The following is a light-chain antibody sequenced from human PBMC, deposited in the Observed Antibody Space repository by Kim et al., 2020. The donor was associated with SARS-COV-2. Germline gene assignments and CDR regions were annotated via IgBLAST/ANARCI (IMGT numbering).Light chain of an antibody. CDR2: GAS. CDR1: QSVSSN. CDR3: QQYNDWPQT. J-gene: IGKJ1*01. V-gene: IGKV3-15*01. Sequence: VSPGERAPRPCGASQSVSSNLAWYQQRPGQAPRLHVYGASSRATGVPARFSGSASGTEFTLTISSLQSEDFAVYYCQQYNDWPQTFGQGTKVDIK.